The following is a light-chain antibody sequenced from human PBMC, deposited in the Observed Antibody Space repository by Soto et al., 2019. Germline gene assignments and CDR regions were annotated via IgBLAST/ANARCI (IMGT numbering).Light chain of an antibody. V-gene: IGKV3-20*01. J-gene: IGKJ2*01. CDR2: GAS. Sequence: EIVLTQSPGTLSLSPGEGATLSCRASQSVSSTYLAWYQQKPGQAPRLLIYGASSRATGTPDRFRGSGSGTDFTLTISRLEPDDFAVYYCHQYGSSRFTFGQGTKLEIK. CDR3: HQYGSSRFT. CDR1: QSVSSTY.